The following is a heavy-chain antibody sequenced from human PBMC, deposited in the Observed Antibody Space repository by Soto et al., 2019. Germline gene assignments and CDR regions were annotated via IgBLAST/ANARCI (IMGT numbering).Heavy chain of an antibody. CDR3: ARDVYGSGSYVY. CDR2: IYYSGST. V-gene: IGHV4-59*01. CDR1: GGSISSYY. D-gene: IGHD3-10*01. J-gene: IGHJ4*02. Sequence: SETLSLTCTVSGGSISSYYWSWIRQPPGKGLEWIGYIYYSGSTNYNPSLKSRVTISVDTSKNQFSLKLSSVTAADTAVYYCARDVYGSGSYVYWGQGTLVTVSS.